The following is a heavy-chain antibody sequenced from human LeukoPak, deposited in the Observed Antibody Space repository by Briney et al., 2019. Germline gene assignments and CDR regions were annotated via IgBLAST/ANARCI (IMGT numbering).Heavy chain of an antibody. J-gene: IGHJ4*02. Sequence: GGSLRLSCAASGFTFSSNGMHWVRQAPGKGLEWVAVISYDGSNEYYTDSVKGRFTISRDDSKNTLYLQMNSLRGEDTAVYYCAKQRSGGSGWCMDYWGQGTLVTVSS. D-gene: IGHD6-19*01. CDR1: GFTFSSNG. CDR3: AKQRSGGSGWCMDY. V-gene: IGHV3-30*18. CDR2: ISYDGSNE.